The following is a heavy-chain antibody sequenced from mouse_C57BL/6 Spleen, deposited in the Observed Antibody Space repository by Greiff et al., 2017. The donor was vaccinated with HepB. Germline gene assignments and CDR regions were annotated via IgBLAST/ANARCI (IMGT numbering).Heavy chain of an antibody. V-gene: IGHV1-39*01. CDR3: ASAGTSGY. Sequence: EVKLQESGPELVKPGASVKISCKASGYSFTDYNMNWVKQSNGKSLEWIGVINPNYGTTSYKQKFKGKATLTVDQSSSTAYMQLNSLTSEDSAVYYGASAGTSGYWGQGTTLTVSS. CDR2: INPNYGTT. CDR1: GYSFTDYN. J-gene: IGHJ2*01. D-gene: IGHD3-1*01.